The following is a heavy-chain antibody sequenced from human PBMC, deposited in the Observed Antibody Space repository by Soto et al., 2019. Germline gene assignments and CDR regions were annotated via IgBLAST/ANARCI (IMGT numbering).Heavy chain of an antibody. CDR1: GGSISSSSYY. V-gene: IGHV4-39*01. J-gene: IGHJ4*02. CDR2: IYYSGST. Sequence: PSETLSLTCTVSGGSISSSSYYWGWIRQPPGKGLEWIGSIYYSGSTYYNPSLKSRVTISVDTSKNQFSLKLSSVTAADTAVYYCARTSRFAYWGQGTLVTVPQ. D-gene: IGHD6-6*01. CDR3: ARTSRFAY.